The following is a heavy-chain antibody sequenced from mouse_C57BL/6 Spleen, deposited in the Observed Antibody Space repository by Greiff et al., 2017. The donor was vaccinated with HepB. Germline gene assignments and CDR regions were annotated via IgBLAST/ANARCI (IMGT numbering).Heavy chain of an antibody. Sequence: VQLQQPGAELVMPGASVKLSCKASGYTFTSYWMHWVKQRPGQGLEWIGEIDPSDSYTNYNQKFKGKSTLTVDKSSSTAYMQRSGLTSEDSAVYYCARTEDRGTTRYSFDYWGQGTTLTVSS. J-gene: IGHJ2*01. CDR2: IDPSDSYT. CDR3: ARTEDRGTTRYSFDY. CDR1: GYTFTSYW. D-gene: IGHD2-14*01. V-gene: IGHV1-69*01.